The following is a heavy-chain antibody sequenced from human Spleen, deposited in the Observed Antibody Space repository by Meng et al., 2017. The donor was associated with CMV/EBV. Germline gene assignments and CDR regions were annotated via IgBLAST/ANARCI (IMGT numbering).Heavy chain of an antibody. CDR2: IGTAGDT. D-gene: IGHD6-19*01. Sequence: GESLKISCAASGFTFSSYDMHWVRQATGKGLEWVSAIGTAGDTYYPGSVKGRFTISRDNSKNTLYLQMNSLRAEDTAVYYCARAVAGRQVDYWGQGTLVTVSS. V-gene: IGHV3-13*01. CDR3: ARAVAGRQVDY. CDR1: GFTFSSYD. J-gene: IGHJ4*02.